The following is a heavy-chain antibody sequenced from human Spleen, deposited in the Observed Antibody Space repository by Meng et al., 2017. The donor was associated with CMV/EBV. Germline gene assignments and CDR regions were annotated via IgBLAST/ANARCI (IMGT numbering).Heavy chain of an antibody. CDR1: GYTFTNYG. Sequence: ASVKVSCKASGYTFTNYGISWVRQAPGQGLEWMGWINPNSGDTHYAQRFQGRVTMTRDTSISMFHMEMSGLTYDDTAIYYCAREGYSAFDHWGQGTLVTVSS. D-gene: IGHD3-16*02. V-gene: IGHV1-2*02. J-gene: IGHJ4*02. CDR3: AREGYSAFDH. CDR2: INPNSGDT.